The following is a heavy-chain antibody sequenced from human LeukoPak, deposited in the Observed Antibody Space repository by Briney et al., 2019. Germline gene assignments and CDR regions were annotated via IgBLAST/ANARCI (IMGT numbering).Heavy chain of an antibody. J-gene: IGHJ5*02. CDR1: GYTLTKLS. V-gene: IGHV1-24*01. CDR3: ATGGNMGGRWLAYNWFDP. Sequence: ASVKVSCKVSGYTLTKLSMHWVRQAPGKGLEWMGGFDPEDGETIYAQKFQGRVTMTEDTSTDTAYMELSSLRSEDTAVYYCATGGNMGGRWLAYNWFDPWGQGTLVTVSS. CDR2: FDPEDGET. D-gene: IGHD2-15*01.